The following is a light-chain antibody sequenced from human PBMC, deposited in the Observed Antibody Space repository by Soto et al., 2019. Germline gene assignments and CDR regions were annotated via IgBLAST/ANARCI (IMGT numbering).Light chain of an antibody. Sequence: EIVLTQSPGTLSLSLGERATLSCRASQSVSSSYLAWYQHTPGQATRLLIYGASSRATGIPDRFSGSSSGADVSITISRLEREDFAVYYCQQYGSAPYTFGQGTKLEIK. CDR1: QSVSSSY. V-gene: IGKV3-20*01. CDR3: QQYGSAPYT. J-gene: IGKJ2*01. CDR2: GAS.